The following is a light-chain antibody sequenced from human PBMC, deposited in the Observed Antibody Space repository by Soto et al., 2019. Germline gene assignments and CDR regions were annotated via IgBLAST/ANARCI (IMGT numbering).Light chain of an antibody. CDR1: QGISDF. Sequence: DIQLTQSPSFLSASVGDRVTITCRASQGISDFLAWYQQKPGKAPKLLIYAASTLQTGDPTRFSGIASGTEFTLIISNLQPADFATYYCQQFNVYPLTFGGGTKVEIK. J-gene: IGKJ4*01. V-gene: IGKV1-9*01. CDR3: QQFNVYPLT. CDR2: AAS.